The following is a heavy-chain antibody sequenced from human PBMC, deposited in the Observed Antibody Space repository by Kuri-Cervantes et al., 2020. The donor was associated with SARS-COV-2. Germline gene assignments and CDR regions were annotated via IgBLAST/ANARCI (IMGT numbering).Heavy chain of an antibody. J-gene: IGHJ4*02. CDR1: GFTFSSYG. CDR3: AKAPPTYCFDY. CDR2: ISYDGSNK. V-gene: IGHV3-30*18. Sequence: GESLKISCAASGFTFSSYGMHWVRQAPGKGLEWVAVISYDGSNKYYADSVKGRFTISRDNSKNTLYLQMNSLRAEDTAVYYCAKAPPTYCFDYWGQGTLVTVSS.